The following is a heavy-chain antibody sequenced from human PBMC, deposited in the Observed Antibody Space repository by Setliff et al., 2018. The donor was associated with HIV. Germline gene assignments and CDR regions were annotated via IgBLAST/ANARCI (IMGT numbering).Heavy chain of an antibody. V-gene: IGHV1-69*05. Sequence: GASVKVSCKGSGHTFRTYGISWVRQAPGQGLEWMGGIIPIFGTANYAQKFQGRVTITTDESTSTAYMELSSLRSEDTAVYYCARGITMVRGPEENWFDPWGQGTLVTVSS. D-gene: IGHD3-10*01. CDR3: ARGITMVRGPEENWFDP. J-gene: IGHJ5*02. CDR1: GHTFRTYG. CDR2: IIPIFGTA.